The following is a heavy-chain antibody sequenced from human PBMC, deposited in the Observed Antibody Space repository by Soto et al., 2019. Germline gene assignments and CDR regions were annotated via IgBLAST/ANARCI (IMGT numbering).Heavy chain of an antibody. CDR2: ISGSGGST. CDR1: GFTFSSYA. J-gene: IGHJ4*02. V-gene: IGHV3-23*01. CDR3: ANSLRSSGWYYFDY. D-gene: IGHD6-19*01. Sequence: GGSLRLSCAASGFTFSSYAMSWVRQAPGKGLEWVSAISGSGGSTYYADSVKGRFTISRDNSKNTLYLQMNSLRAEDTAVYYCANSLRSSGWYYFDYWGQGTLVTVSS.